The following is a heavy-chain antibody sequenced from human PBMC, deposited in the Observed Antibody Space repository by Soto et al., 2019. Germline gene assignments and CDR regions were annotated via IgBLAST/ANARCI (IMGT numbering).Heavy chain of an antibody. J-gene: IGHJ5*02. CDR3: AKTSRVREFKNWFDP. CDR1: GFRFSDYG. D-gene: IGHD2-21*01. Sequence: PGGSLRLSCAASGFRFSDYGMHWVRQAPGKGLEWVAVISYDGSNKYHADSVKGRFTISRDNSKNTLYLQMNSLRAEDTAVYYCAKTSRVREFKNWFDPWGQGT. V-gene: IGHV3-30*18. CDR2: ISYDGSNK.